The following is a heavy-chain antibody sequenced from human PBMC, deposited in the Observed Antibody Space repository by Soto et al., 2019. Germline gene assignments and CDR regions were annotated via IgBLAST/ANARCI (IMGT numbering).Heavy chain of an antibody. CDR3: VRVGAGWAFDI. J-gene: IGHJ3*02. CDR2: INSDGSST. CDR1: GFIFSSHW. D-gene: IGHD3-3*01. Sequence: EVQVVESGGGLVQPGGYLRLSCAASGFIFSSHWFHWARQAPGKGLVWVSRINSDGSSTTYADSVKGRFTISRDNAKNTVYLQMNSLRAEDTAVYYCVRVGAGWAFDIWGQGTMVTVSS. V-gene: IGHV3-74*01.